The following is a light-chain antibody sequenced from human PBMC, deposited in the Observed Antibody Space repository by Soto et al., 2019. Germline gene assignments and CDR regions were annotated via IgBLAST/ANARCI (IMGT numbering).Light chain of an antibody. V-gene: IGKV1-9*01. J-gene: IGKJ2*01. CDR3: QQFNSNRYT. CDR2: SAS. CDR1: QGISSSLAWYQQKPGRAPD. Sequence: DIQLTQSPSFLSASVGDRVTITCRASQGISSSLAWYQQKPGRAPDLAWYQQTPGKAPKLLIYSASSLQSRAPSRFSASGSGTEFTLTISSLQPEDVATYYCQQFNSNRYTFGQGTKLEIK.